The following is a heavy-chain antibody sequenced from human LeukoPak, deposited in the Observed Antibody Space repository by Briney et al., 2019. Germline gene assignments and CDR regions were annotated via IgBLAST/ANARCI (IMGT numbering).Heavy chain of an antibody. CDR2: ISWNSGSI. D-gene: IGHD1-26*01. CDR3: AKGGLVGATGFDY. V-gene: IGHV3-9*01. CDR1: GFTFDDYA. Sequence: GRSLRISCAASGFTFDDYAMHWVRQAPGKGLEWVSGISWNSGSIGYADSVKGRFTISRDNAKNSLYLQMNSLRAEDTALYYCAKGGLVGATGFDYWGQGTLVTVSS. J-gene: IGHJ4*02.